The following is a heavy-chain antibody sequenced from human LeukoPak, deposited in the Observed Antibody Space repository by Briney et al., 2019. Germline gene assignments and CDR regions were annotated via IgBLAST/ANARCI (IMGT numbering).Heavy chain of an antibody. CDR2: INSDGSST. CDR1: GFTFSSYW. CDR3: ARGIPAAIRNDADCFDP. Sequence: PGGSLRLSCAASGFTFSSYWMHWVRQAPGKGMVWVSRINSDGSSTSYADSVKRRFTISRDNAKNTLYLQMNSLRAEDTAVYYCARGIPAAIRNDADCFDPWGQGTLVTVSS. V-gene: IGHV3-74*01. J-gene: IGHJ5*02. D-gene: IGHD2-2*02.